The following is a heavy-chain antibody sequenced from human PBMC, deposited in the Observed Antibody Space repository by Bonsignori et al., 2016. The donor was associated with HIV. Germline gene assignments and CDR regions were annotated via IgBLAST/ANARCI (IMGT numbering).Heavy chain of an antibody. V-gene: IGHV4-38-2*01. CDR3: ARNPEARDVFDI. Sequence: WIRQPPGKGLEWIASVYHSGSTYYNPSLRSRLTISADTSRNSFSLEVTSVTAADTAIYYCARNPEARDVFDIWGQGTMVTVSS. CDR2: VYHSGST. J-gene: IGHJ3*02.